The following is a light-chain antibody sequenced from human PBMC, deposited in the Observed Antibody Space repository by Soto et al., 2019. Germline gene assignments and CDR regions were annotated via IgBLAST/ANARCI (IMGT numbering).Light chain of an antibody. Sequence: ENVLTQSPGTLSLSPGERATLSCRASQSVSSSYLAWYQQKPGLAPRLLIYGASSRATGIPDRFSGSGSGTDFTLNISRLEPEDFAVYYCQQYGTSPQWTFGQGTKVEIK. CDR2: GAS. V-gene: IGKV3-20*01. CDR3: QQYGTSPQWT. CDR1: QSVSSSY. J-gene: IGKJ1*01.